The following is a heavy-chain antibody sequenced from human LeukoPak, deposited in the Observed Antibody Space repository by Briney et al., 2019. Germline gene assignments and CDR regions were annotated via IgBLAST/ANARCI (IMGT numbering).Heavy chain of an antibody. D-gene: IGHD5-12*01. Sequence: GASVKVSCKVSGYTLTELSMHWVRQAPGKGLEWMGGFDPEDGETIYAQKFQGRVTMTEDTSTDTAYMELSSLRSEDTAVYYCASPKLAAATIWPTAIGYWGQGTLVTVSS. CDR1: GYTLTELS. CDR2: FDPEDGET. V-gene: IGHV1-24*01. J-gene: IGHJ4*02. CDR3: ASPKLAAATIWPTAIGY.